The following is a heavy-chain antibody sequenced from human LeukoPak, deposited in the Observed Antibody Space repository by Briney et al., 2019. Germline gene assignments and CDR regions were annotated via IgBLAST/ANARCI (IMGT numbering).Heavy chain of an antibody. Sequence: SETLSLTCAVYGGSFSGYYWSWIRQPPGKGLEWIGEINHSGSTYYNPSLKSRVTISVDRSKNQFSLKLSSVTAADTAVYYCARATKDYDFWSGYYFGYWFDPWGQGTLVTVSS. CDR1: GGSFSGYY. J-gene: IGHJ5*02. CDR3: ARATKDYDFWSGYYFGYWFDP. V-gene: IGHV4-34*01. CDR2: INHSGST. D-gene: IGHD3-3*01.